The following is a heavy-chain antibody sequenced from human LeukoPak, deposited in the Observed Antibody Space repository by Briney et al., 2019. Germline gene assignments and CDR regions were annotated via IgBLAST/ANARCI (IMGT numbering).Heavy chain of an antibody. V-gene: IGHV3-30*18. J-gene: IGHJ4*02. CDR1: GFTFSSYG. CDR3: AKVVAVAATGDY. CDR2: ISYDGSNK. D-gene: IGHD6-19*01. Sequence: GRSLRLSCAASGFTFSSYGMHWVRQAPGKGLEWVAVISYDGSNKYYADSVKGRFTISRDNSKNTLYLQMNSLRAEDTAVYYCAKVVAVAATGDYGGQGTLVTVSS.